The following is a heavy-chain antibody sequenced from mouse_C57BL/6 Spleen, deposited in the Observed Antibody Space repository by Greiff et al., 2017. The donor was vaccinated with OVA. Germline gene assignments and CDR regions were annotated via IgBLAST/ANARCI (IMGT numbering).Heavy chain of an antibody. Sequence: EVKLQQSGAELVRPGSSVKMSCKTSGYTFTSYGINWVKQRPGQGLEWIGYIYIGNGYTEYNEKFKGKATLTSDTSSSTAYMQLRSLTSEDSAIYFCERRANGNYVGGAMDYWGQGTSVTVSS. CDR1: GYTFTSYG. J-gene: IGHJ4*01. CDR3: ERRANGNYVGGAMDY. V-gene: IGHV1-58*01. D-gene: IGHD2-1*01. CDR2: IYIGNGYT.